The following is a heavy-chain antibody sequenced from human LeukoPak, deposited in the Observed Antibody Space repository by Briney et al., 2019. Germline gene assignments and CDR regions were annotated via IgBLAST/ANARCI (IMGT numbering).Heavy chain of an antibody. J-gene: IGHJ4*02. Sequence: EWIGEINHSGTTNYNPSLKRRVTISVDTSRNQFSLKLSSVTAADTAVYYCASIAAAGPDYWGQGTLVTVSS. CDR2: INHSGTT. D-gene: IGHD6-13*01. CDR3: ASIAAAGPDY. V-gene: IGHV4-34*01.